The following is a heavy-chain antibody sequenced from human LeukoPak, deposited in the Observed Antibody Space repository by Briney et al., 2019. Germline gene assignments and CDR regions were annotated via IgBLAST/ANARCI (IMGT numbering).Heavy chain of an antibody. V-gene: IGHV4-59*01. D-gene: IGHD5-18*01. J-gene: IGHJ6*03. CDR2: IYYSGST. Sequence: SETLSLTCTVSGGSISSYYWSWIRQPPGKGLEWIGYIYYSGSTNYNPSLKSRVTISVDTSKNQFSLKLSSVTAADTAVYYCARGIQLWSPYYYYYYMDVWGKGTTVTVSS. CDR3: ARGIQLWSPYYYYYYMDV. CDR1: GGSISSYY.